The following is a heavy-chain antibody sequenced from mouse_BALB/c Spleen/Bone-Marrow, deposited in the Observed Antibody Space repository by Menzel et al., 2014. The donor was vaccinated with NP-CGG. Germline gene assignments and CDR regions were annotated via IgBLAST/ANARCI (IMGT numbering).Heavy chain of an antibody. CDR3: ARDKGRVFFDY. V-gene: IGHV7-3*02. J-gene: IGHJ2*01. CDR2: IRNKANGYTT. Sequence: EVKLVDSGGGLVQPGGSLRLSCATSGFTFTDYYMNWVRQPPGKALEWLGFIRNKANGYTTEYSASVKGRFTISRDNSQNILYLQMNTLRAEDSATYYCARDKGRVFFDYWGQGTTLTVSP. CDR1: GFTFTDYY.